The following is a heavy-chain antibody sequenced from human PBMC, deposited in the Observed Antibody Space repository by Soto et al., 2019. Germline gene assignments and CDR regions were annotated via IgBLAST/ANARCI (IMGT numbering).Heavy chain of an antibody. Sequence: SETLSLTCTVSGVSISNGSCYWGWIRRPPGKWLEWIGTIYYSGITYYNPSLKSRVTISVDTSKNQFSLKLTSVTAADTAVYYCARHGSNWGQGTLVTVYS. V-gene: IGHV4-39*01. CDR2: IYYSGIT. CDR3: ARHGSN. CDR1: GVSISNGSCY. J-gene: IGHJ4*02.